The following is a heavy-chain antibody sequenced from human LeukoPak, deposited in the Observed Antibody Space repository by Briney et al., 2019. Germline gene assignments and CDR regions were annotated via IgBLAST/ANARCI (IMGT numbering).Heavy chain of an antibody. V-gene: IGHV3-21*01. Sequence: KPGGSLRLSCAASGFTFSSYSMNWVRQAPGKGLEWVSSISRSSSKIYYADSVKGRFTISRDNAKNSLYLQMNSLRAEDTAVYYCARGYYDSSGYFLRWVDPWGQGTLVTVSS. J-gene: IGHJ5*02. CDR2: ISRSSSKI. CDR1: GFTFSSYS. D-gene: IGHD3-22*01. CDR3: ARGYYDSSGYFLRWVDP.